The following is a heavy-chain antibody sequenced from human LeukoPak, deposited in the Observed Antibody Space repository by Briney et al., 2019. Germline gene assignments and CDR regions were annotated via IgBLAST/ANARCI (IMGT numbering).Heavy chain of an antibody. CDR2: IKQDGSEK. D-gene: IGHD3-22*01. V-gene: IGHV3-7*03. J-gene: IGHJ4*02. CDR1: GFTFSSYW. CDR3: ARDYYDSSGYSSLFDY. Sequence: PGGSLRLSCAASGFTFSSYWMNWVRQAPGKGLEWVANIKQDGSEKYYVDSVKGRFTISRDNAKNSLYLQMNSLRAEDTAVYYCARDYYDSSGYSSLFDYWGQGTLVTVSS.